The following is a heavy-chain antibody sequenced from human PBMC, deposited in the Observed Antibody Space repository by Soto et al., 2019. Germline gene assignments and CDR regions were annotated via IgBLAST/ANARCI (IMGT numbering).Heavy chain of an antibody. CDR1: GGSFSGYY. Sequence: SETLSLTCAVYGGSFSGYYWSWIRQPPGKGLEWIGEINHSGSTNYNPSLKSRVTISVDTSKNQFSLKLSSVTAADTAVYYCARRITIFGVVLFDYWGQGTLVIVSS. CDR3: ARRITIFGVVLFDY. D-gene: IGHD3-3*01. J-gene: IGHJ4*02. CDR2: INHSGST. V-gene: IGHV4-34*01.